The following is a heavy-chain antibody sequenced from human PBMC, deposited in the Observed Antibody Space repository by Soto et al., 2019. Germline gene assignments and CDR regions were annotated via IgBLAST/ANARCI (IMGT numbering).Heavy chain of an antibody. CDR3: ARVSRSPSDIVVVVAADYYYYYYMDV. V-gene: IGHV4-59*01. CDR1: GGSISSYY. CDR2: IFYSGST. D-gene: IGHD2-15*01. J-gene: IGHJ6*03. Sequence: SETLSLTCTVSGGSISSYYLSWIRQPPGKGLEWIGYIFYSGSTNYNPSLKSRVTISVDTSKNQFSLKLSSVTAADTAVYYCARVSRSPSDIVVVVAADYYYYYYMDVWGKGTTVTVSS.